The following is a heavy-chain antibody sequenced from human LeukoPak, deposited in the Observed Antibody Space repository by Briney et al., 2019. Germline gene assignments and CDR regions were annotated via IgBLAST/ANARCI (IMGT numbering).Heavy chain of an antibody. D-gene: IGHD5-18*01. Sequence: GGSLRLSCAASGFTFSGFGMHWVRQAPGKGLEWVAYIHTDQTIQYYADSVKGRFTISRDNSKNTLYLQMKTLRSEDTAVYYCARADWDTAMIDYWGQGTLVTVSS. CDR2: IHTDQTIQ. CDR1: GFTFSGFG. V-gene: IGHV3-30*02. J-gene: IGHJ4*02. CDR3: ARADWDTAMIDY.